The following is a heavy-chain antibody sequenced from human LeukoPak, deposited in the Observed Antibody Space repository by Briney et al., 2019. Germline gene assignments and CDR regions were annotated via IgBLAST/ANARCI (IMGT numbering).Heavy chain of an antibody. V-gene: IGHV3-23*01. Sequence: PGGSLRLSCAASGFTFSSYAMSWVRQAPGKGLEWVSAISGSGGSTYYADSVKGRFTISRDNSNNTMYLQMNSLRTEDTAVYYRAKDRGDSGSFSRAFDIWGQGTMVTVSS. CDR3: AKDRGDSGSFSRAFDI. J-gene: IGHJ3*02. CDR1: GFTFSSYA. D-gene: IGHD1-26*01. CDR2: ISGSGGST.